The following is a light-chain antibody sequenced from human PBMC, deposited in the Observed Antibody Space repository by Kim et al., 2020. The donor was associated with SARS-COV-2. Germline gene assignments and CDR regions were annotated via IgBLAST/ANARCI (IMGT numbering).Light chain of an antibody. J-gene: IGKJ2*01. CDR2: AAS. CDR3: QQFNSYPYT. V-gene: IGKV1-9*01. CDR1: QGISSY. Sequence: DIQLTQSPSFLSASVGDRVTITCRASQGISSYLAWYQLKPGKAPKLLIHAASTLQSGVPSRFSGSGSGTEFTLTINSLQHEDFAIYYCQQFNSYPYTFGQGTKLEIK.